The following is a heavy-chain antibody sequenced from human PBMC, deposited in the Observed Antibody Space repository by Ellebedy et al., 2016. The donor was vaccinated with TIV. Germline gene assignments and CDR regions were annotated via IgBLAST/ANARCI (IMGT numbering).Heavy chain of an antibody. CDR1: GFTVSTTY. J-gene: IGHJ2*01. Sequence: GGSLRLXXAASGFTVSTTYMSWVRQAPGKGLEWVSVVYSDGRTYYADSVKGRLSISRDNSQNTLYLQMNSLRAEDTAVYFCAREAYCTSSSCYKFREWYFDLWGRGTLVTVSS. CDR3: AREAYCTSSSCYKFREWYFDL. D-gene: IGHD2-2*02. CDR2: VYSDGRT. V-gene: IGHV3-66*01.